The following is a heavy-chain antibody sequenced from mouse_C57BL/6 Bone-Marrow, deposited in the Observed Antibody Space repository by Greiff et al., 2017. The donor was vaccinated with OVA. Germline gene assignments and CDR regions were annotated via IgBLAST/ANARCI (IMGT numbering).Heavy chain of an antibody. CDR1: GYSFTGYY. V-gene: IGHV1-42*01. CDR2: INPSTGGT. Sequence: VQLQQSGPELVKPGASVKISCKASGYSFTGYYMNWVKQSPEMSLEWIGEINPSTGGTTYNQKFKAKATLTVDKSSSTAYMQLKSLTSEDSAVYYCARKLGYYFDYWGQGTTLTVSS. CDR3: ARKLGYYFDY. J-gene: IGHJ2*01. D-gene: IGHD3-1*01.